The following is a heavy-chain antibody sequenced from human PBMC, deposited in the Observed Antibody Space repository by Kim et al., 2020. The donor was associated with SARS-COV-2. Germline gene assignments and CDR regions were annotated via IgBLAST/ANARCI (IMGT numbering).Heavy chain of an antibody. D-gene: IGHD3-3*01. CDR2: IKSKTDGGTT. CDR1: GFTFSNAW. J-gene: IGHJ1*01. V-gene: IGHV3-15*01. CDR3: TTGVETYYDFWSGSLGSEYFQH. Sequence: GGSLRLSCAASGFTFSNAWMSWVRQAPGKGLEWVGRIKSKTDGGTTDYAAPVKGRFTISRDDSKNTLYLQMNSLKTEDTAVYYCTTGVETYYDFWSGSLGSEYFQHWGQGTLVTVSS.